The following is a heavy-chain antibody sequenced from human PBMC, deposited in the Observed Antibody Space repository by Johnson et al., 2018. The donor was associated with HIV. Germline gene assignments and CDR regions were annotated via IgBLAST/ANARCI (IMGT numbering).Heavy chain of an antibody. CDR2: ISGSGGST. V-gene: IGHV3-23*04. D-gene: IGHD2-8*01. Sequence: VQLVESGGGVVQPGRSLRLSCAASGFTFSSYAMSWVRQAPGKGLEWVSAISGSGGSTYYADSVKGRFTISRDNSKNTLYLQMNSLRAEDTAVYYCAKVGPANDVLGAGDAFDIWGQGTMVTVSS. J-gene: IGHJ3*02. CDR3: AKVGPANDVLGAGDAFDI. CDR1: GFTFSSYA.